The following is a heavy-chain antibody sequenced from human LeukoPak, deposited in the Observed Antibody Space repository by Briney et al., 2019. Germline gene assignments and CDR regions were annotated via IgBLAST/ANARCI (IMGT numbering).Heavy chain of an antibody. J-gene: IGHJ6*02. CDR3: ARDGREYDFWSGYHYYYYGMDV. Sequence: GGSLRLSCAASGFTFSDYYMSWIRQAPGKGLECVSYISSSSSTIYYADSVKGRFTISRDNAKNSLYLQMNSLRAEDTAVYYCARDGREYDFWSGYHYYYYGMDVWGQGTTVTVSS. CDR2: ISSSSSTI. D-gene: IGHD3-3*01. V-gene: IGHV3-11*01. CDR1: GFTFSDYY.